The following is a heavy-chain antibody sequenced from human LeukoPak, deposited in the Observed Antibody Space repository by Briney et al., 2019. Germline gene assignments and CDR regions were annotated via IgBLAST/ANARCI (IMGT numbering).Heavy chain of an antibody. D-gene: IGHD3-3*01. CDR2: ISGSGGST. CDR1: GFTFSSYA. CDR3: AKDRARITIFGVVIRGFDP. Sequence: GGSLRLSCAASGFTFSSYAMSWVRQAPGKGLEWASAISGSGGSTYYADSVKGRFTISRDNSKNTLYLQMNSLRAEDTAVYYCAKDRARITIFGVVIRGFDPWGQGTLVTVSS. J-gene: IGHJ5*02. V-gene: IGHV3-23*01.